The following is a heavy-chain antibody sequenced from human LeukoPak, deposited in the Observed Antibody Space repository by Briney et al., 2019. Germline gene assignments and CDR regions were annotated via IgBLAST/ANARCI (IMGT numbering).Heavy chain of an antibody. CDR3: ARSLGGSFDY. CDR1: GFSVSNNY. Sequence: GGSLRLSCAASGFSVSNNYMSWVRQAPGKGLEWVSVIYSGGSTFYADSVKGRFTISRDNAKNTLFLQMNSLRAEDTAVYYCARSLGGSFDYWGQGTLVTVSS. J-gene: IGHJ4*02. V-gene: IGHV3-66*01. CDR2: IYSGGST. D-gene: IGHD1-26*01.